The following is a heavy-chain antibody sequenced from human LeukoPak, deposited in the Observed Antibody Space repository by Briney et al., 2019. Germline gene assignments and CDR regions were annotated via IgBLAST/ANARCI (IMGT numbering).Heavy chain of an antibody. V-gene: IGHV3-23*01. CDR3: ARVFWFGEQYPAGDY. D-gene: IGHD3-10*01. Sequence: GGSLRLSCAASGFTLRNYAMSWVRQAPGKGLEWVSGISASGGRSHYADSVKGRFTISRDNAKNSLYLQMNSLRAEDTAVYYCARVFWFGEQYPAGDYWGQGTLVTVSS. J-gene: IGHJ4*02. CDR1: GFTLRNYA. CDR2: ISASGGRS.